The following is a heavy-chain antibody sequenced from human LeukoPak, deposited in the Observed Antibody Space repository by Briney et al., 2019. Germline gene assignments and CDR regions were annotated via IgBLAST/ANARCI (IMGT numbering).Heavy chain of an antibody. Sequence: TSVKVSCKASGFTFTSSAVQWVRQARGQRLEWIGWIVVGSGNTNYAQKFQERVTITRDMSTSTAYMELSSLRSEDTAVYYCAAKGYCSGGSCHTLDAFDIWGQGTMVTVSS. D-gene: IGHD2-15*01. V-gene: IGHV1-58*01. CDR3: AAKGYCSGGSCHTLDAFDI. J-gene: IGHJ3*02. CDR2: IVVGSGNT. CDR1: GFTFTSSA.